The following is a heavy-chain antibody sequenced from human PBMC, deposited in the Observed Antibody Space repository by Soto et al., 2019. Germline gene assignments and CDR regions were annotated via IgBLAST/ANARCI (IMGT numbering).Heavy chain of an antibody. CDR1: DFSFSSYA. Sequence: GGSLRLSCAASDFSFSSYAMHWIRQAPGKGLEWLAVISFDGNIIQYADSVKGRFIISRDNSKNTLYLQMNSLRGDDTAVYYCARTFDTITYYFDYWGQGTLVTVS. J-gene: IGHJ4*02. D-gene: IGHD3-9*01. CDR2: ISFDGNII. CDR3: ARTFDTITYYFDY. V-gene: IGHV3-30-3*01.